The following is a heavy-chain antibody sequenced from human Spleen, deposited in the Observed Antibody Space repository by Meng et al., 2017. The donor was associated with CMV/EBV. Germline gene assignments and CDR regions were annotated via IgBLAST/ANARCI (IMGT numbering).Heavy chain of an antibody. CDR2: IYYSRST. V-gene: IGHV4-30-4*08. J-gene: IGHJ4*02. CDR3: ARRGSSWYFDS. Sequence: QVPLQESGPGLVKPSQTLSLTCTGSGGSISSGDYYWSWIRQPPGKGLEWIGYIYYSRSTYYNPSLKSRITISVDTSKNQFSLKLSSVTAADTAVYYCARRGSSWYFDSWGQGALVTVSS. CDR1: GGSISSGDYY. D-gene: IGHD6-13*01.